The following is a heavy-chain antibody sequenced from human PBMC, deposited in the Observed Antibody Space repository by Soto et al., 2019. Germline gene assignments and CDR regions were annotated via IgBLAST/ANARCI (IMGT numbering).Heavy chain of an antibody. J-gene: IGHJ4*02. D-gene: IGHD1-1*01. V-gene: IGHV3-23*01. Sequence: GGSLRLSCSAFGFSFTSYAMSWFRQAPGKGLEWVSVIRGSGGVAFYADSGKGRFTISRNNTKNTVYLQMNSLRAEDTALYYCAKFGMATTKRGPPYYFDYWGQATLVTVSS. CDR2: IRGSGGVA. CDR3: AKFGMATTKRGPPYYFDY. CDR1: GFSFTSYA.